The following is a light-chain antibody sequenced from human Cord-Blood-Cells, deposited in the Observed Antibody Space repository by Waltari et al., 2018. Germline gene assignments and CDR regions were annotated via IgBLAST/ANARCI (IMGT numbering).Light chain of an antibody. CDR3: CSYAGSYTYV. V-gene: IGLV2-11*01. CDR2: DVS. Sequence: QSALTQPRSVSGSPGQSVTLSCTGTSSDVGGYNYVSWYQQHPGKAPNLMIYDVSKRPSGVPDRFSGSKSGNTASLTISGLQAEDEADYYCCSYAGSYTYVFGTGTKVTVL. CDR1: SSDVGGYNY. J-gene: IGLJ1*01.